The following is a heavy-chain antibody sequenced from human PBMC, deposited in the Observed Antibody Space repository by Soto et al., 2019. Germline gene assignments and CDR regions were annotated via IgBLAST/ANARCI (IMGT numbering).Heavy chain of an antibody. J-gene: IGHJ4*02. Sequence: XGSMRLSCSASGFPFSSYCMHWVRQAPGKGLVWVSRINIDGSSRRYADSVKGRFTISRDNDKNTLYLQMNSLRAEDTAVYYCARGRYFDIDDWGQGTLVTVSS. V-gene: IGHV3-74*01. D-gene: IGHD3-9*01. CDR3: ARGRYFDIDD. CDR1: GFPFSSYC. CDR2: INIDGSSR.